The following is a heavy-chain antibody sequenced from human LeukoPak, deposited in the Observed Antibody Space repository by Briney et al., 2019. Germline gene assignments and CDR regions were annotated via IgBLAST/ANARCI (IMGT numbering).Heavy chain of an antibody. D-gene: IGHD2-2*02. J-gene: IGHJ3*02. CDR3: ARAYTQADAFDI. CDR1: GGSISSYY. V-gene: IGHV4-59*12. CDR2: IYYSGST. Sequence: PSETLSLTCTVSGGSISSYYWSWIRQPPGKGLEWIGYIYYSGSTNYNPSLKSRVTISVDTSKNQFSLKLSSVTAADTAVYYCARAYTQADAFDIWGQGTMVTVSS.